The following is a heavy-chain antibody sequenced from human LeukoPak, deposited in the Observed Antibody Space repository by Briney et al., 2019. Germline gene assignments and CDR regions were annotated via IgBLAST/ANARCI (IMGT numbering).Heavy chain of an antibody. CDR1: GFTFSSYS. CDR3: ARDGGEQLVGPFDY. D-gene: IGHD6-6*01. J-gene: IGHJ4*02. CDR2: ISSSSSYI. V-gene: IGHV3-21*01. Sequence: PGGSLRLSCAASGFTFSSYSINWVRQAPGKGLEWVSSISSSSSYIYYEDSVKGRFTISRDNAKNSLYLQVNSLRAEDTAVYYCARDGGEQLVGPFDYWGQGTLVTVSS.